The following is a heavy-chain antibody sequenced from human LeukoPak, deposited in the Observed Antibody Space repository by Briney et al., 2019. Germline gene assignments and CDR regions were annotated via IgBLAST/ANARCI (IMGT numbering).Heavy chain of an antibody. CDR3: ARGTIKDTAMVSFDY. V-gene: IGHV1-2*02. CDR2: INPNSGGT. CDR1: GYTFTGYY. D-gene: IGHD5-18*01. J-gene: IGHJ4*02. Sequence: ASVKVSCKASGYTFTGYYMHWVRQAPGQGLEWMGWINPNSGGTNYAQKFQGGVTMTRDTSISTAYMELSRLRSDDTAVYYCARGTIKDTAMVSFDYWGQGTLVTVSS.